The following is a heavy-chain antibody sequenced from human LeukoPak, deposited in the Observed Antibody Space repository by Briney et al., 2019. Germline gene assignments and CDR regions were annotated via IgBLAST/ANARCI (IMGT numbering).Heavy chain of an antibody. V-gene: IGHV3-30*18. CDR2: ISYDGSNK. D-gene: IGHD3-10*01. J-gene: IGHJ4*02. Sequence: GGSLRLSCAASGFTFSSYGMHWVRQAPGKGLEWVAVISYDGSNKYYADSVKGRFTISRDNSKNTLYLQMNSLRAEDTAVYYCAKTGRTGSGSYYPLYFDYWGQGTLVTVSS. CDR1: GFTFSSYG. CDR3: AKTGRTGSGSYYPLYFDY.